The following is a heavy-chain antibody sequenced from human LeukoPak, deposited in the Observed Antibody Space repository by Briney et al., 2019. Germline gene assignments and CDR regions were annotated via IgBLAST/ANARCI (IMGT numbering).Heavy chain of an antibody. CDR2: ISWNSGSI. V-gene: IGHV3-9*03. CDR1: GFTFDDYA. Sequence: PGGSLRLSCAASGFTFDDYAMHWVRQAPGKGLEWVSGISWNSGSIGYADSVKGRFTISRDNAKNSLYLQMNSLRAEDMALYHCAKGWYDILTGFFDYWGQGTLVTVSS. D-gene: IGHD3-9*01. CDR3: AKGWYDILTGFFDY. J-gene: IGHJ4*02.